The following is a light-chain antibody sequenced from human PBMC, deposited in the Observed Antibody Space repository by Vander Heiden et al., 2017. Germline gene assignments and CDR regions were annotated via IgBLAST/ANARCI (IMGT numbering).Light chain of an antibody. CDR2: DAS. V-gene: IGKV1-33*01. Sequence: DIQMTQSPSSLSASVGDRVTITCQASQDISNYLNWYQQKPGKAPKLLIYDASNLETGVPSRFSGSGSGTDFTFTISSLQPEDIATYYGQQYDNLPTTFGQGTRLEIK. J-gene: IGKJ5*01. CDR3: QQYDNLPTT. CDR1: QDISNY.